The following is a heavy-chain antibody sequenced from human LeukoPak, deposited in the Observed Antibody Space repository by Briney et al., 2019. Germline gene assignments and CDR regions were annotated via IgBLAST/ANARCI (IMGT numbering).Heavy chain of an antibody. CDR1: GGTFISYA. Sequence: GASVKVSCKASGGTFISYAISWVRQAPGQGLEWMGGIIPIFGTANYAQKFQGRVTITADKSTSTAYMELSSLRSEDTAVYYCARLITMIVVARLDAFDIWGQGTMVTVSS. D-gene: IGHD3-22*01. J-gene: IGHJ3*02. CDR3: ARLITMIVVARLDAFDI. CDR2: IIPIFGTA. V-gene: IGHV1-69*06.